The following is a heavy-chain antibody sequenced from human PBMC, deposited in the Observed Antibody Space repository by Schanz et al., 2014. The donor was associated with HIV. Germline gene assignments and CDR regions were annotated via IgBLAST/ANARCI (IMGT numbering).Heavy chain of an antibody. CDR2: IWYDGSQK. CDR3: ARDLGYCGGGSCS. Sequence: QVQLVESGGDFVEPGESLRLSCAASGFAFSDAWMTWVRQAPGKGLEWVAVIWYDGSQKYYADSVKGRFTVSRDNSNNKLFLQMNSLRADDTGVYYCARDLGYCGGGSCSWGQGTLVTVSS. V-gene: IGHV3-33*08. J-gene: IGHJ4*02. CDR1: GFAFSDAW. D-gene: IGHD2-15*01.